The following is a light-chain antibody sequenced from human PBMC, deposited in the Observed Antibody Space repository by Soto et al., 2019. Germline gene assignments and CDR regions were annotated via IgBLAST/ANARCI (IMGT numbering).Light chain of an antibody. Sequence: QSVLTQPASVSGSPGQSITISCTGTSSDVGGYDYVSWYQQHPGQAPKVMIYEVNNRPSGVSNRFSGSKSGNTASLTISGLQAEDEADYYCSSYTTSSTLVFGGGTKLTVL. CDR1: SSDVGGYDY. V-gene: IGLV2-14*01. CDR3: SSYTTSSTLV. J-gene: IGLJ3*02. CDR2: EVN.